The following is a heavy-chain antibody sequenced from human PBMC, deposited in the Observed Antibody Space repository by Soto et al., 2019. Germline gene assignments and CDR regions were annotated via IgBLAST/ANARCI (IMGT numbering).Heavy chain of an antibody. V-gene: IGHV4-34*01. Sequence: ASETLSLTCAVSGGSFRGYFWSWIRQSPAKGLEWIGEINDSGNTYYNPSFESRLTISVDTSTSQISLRLTSVTAADSAVYYCQGGDFWGQGTRVTVSS. J-gene: IGHJ4*02. D-gene: IGHD3-16*01. CDR1: GGSFRGYF. CDR2: INDSGNT. CDR3: QGGDF.